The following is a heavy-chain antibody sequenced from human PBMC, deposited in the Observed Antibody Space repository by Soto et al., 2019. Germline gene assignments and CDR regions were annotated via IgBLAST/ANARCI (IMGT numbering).Heavy chain of an antibody. Sequence: SETLSLTCTVSGGSVNNYYWSWIRQSPVRGLEWIGNILSSGSTNYNPSLTTRLTISVDTSKNQFSLRLSSMTAADTAVYYCARAKALRGVPTIDYWGQGTPVTVSS. CDR2: ILSSGST. V-gene: IGHV4-59*02. J-gene: IGHJ4*02. CDR1: GGSVNNYY. D-gene: IGHD3-10*01. CDR3: ARAKALRGVPTIDY.